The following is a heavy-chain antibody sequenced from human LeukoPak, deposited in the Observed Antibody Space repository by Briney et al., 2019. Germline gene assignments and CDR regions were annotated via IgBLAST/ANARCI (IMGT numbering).Heavy chain of an antibody. Sequence: PSQTPSLTRTVFVASTCSGNSCSGSVHQHPGNCLECHVFIYYSGSTYYNPSLKGRATISENTSKNQFFLKLTSVTAADTAVYYCVRDTDSSGYGNWLDPWGQGTMVTVSS. CDR2: IYYSGST. CDR1: VASTCSGNSC. J-gene: IGHJ5*02. CDR3: VRDTDSSGYGNWLDP. D-gene: IGHD3-22*01. V-gene: IGHV4-30-4*01.